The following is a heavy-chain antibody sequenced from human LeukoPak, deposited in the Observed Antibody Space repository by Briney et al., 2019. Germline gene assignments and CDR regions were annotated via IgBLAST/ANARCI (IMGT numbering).Heavy chain of an antibody. CDR2: ISYDGSNK. D-gene: IGHD4-11*01. Sequence: GGSLRLSCAASGFTFSSYAMHWVRQAPGKGLEWVAVISYDGSNKYYADSVKGRFTISRDNSKNTLYLQMNSLRAEDTAVYCCARTTTLVYYFDYWGQGTLVTVSS. CDR3: ARTTTLVYYFDY. J-gene: IGHJ4*02. CDR1: GFTFSSYA. V-gene: IGHV3-30-3*01.